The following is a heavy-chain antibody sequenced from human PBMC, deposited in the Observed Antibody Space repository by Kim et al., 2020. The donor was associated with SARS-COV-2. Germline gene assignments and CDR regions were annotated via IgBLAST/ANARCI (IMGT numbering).Heavy chain of an antibody. CDR3: ARVGSGWTDLDY. J-gene: IGHJ4*02. Sequence: SETLSLTCTVSGGSISSYYWSWIRQPPGKGLEWIGYIYYSGSTNYNPSLKSRVTISVDTSKNQFSLKLSSVTAADTAVYYCARVGSGWTDLDYWDQGTLVTVSS. CDR1: GGSISSYY. V-gene: IGHV4-59*01. CDR2: IYYSGST. D-gene: IGHD6-19*01.